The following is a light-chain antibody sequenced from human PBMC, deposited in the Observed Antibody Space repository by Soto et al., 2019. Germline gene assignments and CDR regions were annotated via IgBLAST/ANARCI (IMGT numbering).Light chain of an antibody. CDR3: QQYDNLPWT. CDR2: DAS. CDR1: QDISNY. Sequence: DIQMTQSPSSLSASVGDRVTITCQASQDISNYLNWYQQKPGKPPKLLIYDASNLETGVPSRFSGSGSGTDFTFTISSLQPEDIATYYWQQYDNLPWTFGQGTKVEIK. J-gene: IGKJ1*01. V-gene: IGKV1-33*01.